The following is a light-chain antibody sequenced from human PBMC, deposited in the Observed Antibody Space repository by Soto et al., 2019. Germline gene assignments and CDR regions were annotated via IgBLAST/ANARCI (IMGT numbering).Light chain of an antibody. CDR2: EVT. CDR1: TGYVGGYNY. J-gene: IGLJ1*01. Sequence: QSALTQPASVSGSPGQSITVSCTGTTGYVGGYNYVSWYQQHPGKAPKLIIYEVTNRPSGVSNRFSASKSGNTASLTISGLQADDEADYYCSSYTSSDTLVVFGTGTKLTVL. CDR3: SSYTSSDTLVV. V-gene: IGLV2-14*01.